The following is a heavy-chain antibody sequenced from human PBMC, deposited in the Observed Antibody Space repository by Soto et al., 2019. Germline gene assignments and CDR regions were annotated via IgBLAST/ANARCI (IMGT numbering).Heavy chain of an antibody. D-gene: IGHD3-3*01. CDR2: ISGSGGST. V-gene: IGHV3-23*01. J-gene: IGHJ4*02. Sequence: GGSLRLSCAASGFTFSSYAMSWVRQAPGKGLEWVSAISGSGGSTYYADSVKGRFTISRDNSKNTLYLQMNSLRAEDTAVYYCAKDAGAYYDFWRYHGYWGQGTLVTVSS. CDR3: AKDAGAYYDFWRYHGY. CDR1: GFTFSSYA.